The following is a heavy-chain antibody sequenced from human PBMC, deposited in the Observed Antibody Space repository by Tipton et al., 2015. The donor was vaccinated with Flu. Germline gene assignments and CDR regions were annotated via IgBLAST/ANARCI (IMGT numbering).Heavy chain of an antibody. V-gene: IGHV3-11*01. CDR1: GFTFSDDY. Sequence: QLVQSGGKLIQPGGSLRLSCAASGFTFSDDYMSWIRQAPGKGLEWVSHISSSGSTINYADSVKGRFTISRDNAKNSLYLQMNSLRAEDTAVYYCARDHPPSITVLGEITDYFGMDVWGQGTTVTVSS. CDR3: ARDHPPSITVLGEITDYFGMDV. CDR2: ISSSGSTI. J-gene: IGHJ6*02. D-gene: IGHD3-3*01.